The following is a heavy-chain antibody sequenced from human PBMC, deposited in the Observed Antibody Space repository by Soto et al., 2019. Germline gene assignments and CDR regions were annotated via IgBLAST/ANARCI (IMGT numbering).Heavy chain of an antibody. J-gene: IGHJ4*02. CDR1: GFSLSTSGVG. Sequence: GSGPTLVNPTQTLTLTCTFSGFSLSTSGVGVGWIRQPPGKALEWLALIYWDDDKRYSPSLKSRLTITKDTSKNQVVLTMTNMDPVDTATYYCAREYYDILTGYLVIDYWGQGTLVTVSS. CDR2: IYWDDDK. D-gene: IGHD3-9*01. V-gene: IGHV2-5*02. CDR3: AREYYDILTGYLVIDY.